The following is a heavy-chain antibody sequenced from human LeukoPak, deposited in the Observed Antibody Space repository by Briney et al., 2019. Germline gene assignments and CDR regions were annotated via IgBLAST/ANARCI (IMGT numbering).Heavy chain of an antibody. CDR3: AKSNYYDSSGYYSPSGMDV. J-gene: IGHJ6*02. CDR2: ISGSGGST. V-gene: IGHV3-23*01. D-gene: IGHD3-22*01. CDR1: GFTFSSYA. Sequence: TGGSLRLSCAASGFTFSSYAMSWVRQAPGKGLEWVSAISGSGGSTYYADSVKGRFTISRDNSKNTLYLQMNSLRAEGTAVYYCAKSNYYDSSGYYSPSGMDVWGQGTTVTVSS.